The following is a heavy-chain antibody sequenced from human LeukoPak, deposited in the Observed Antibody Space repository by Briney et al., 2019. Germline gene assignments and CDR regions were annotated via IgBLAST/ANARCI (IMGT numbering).Heavy chain of an antibody. V-gene: IGHV3-23*01. J-gene: IGHJ4*02. CDR1: GFTFSTYG. Sequence: PGGSLRLSCAASGFTFSTYGMNWVRQAPGKGPEWVSTISGSGDSTYYADSVKGRFTISRDSSRDTLYLQMNSLRAEDTAVYYCAKGNTANRNPSFDYWGQGTLVTVSS. D-gene: IGHD5-18*01. CDR2: ISGSGDST. CDR3: AKGNTANRNPSFDY.